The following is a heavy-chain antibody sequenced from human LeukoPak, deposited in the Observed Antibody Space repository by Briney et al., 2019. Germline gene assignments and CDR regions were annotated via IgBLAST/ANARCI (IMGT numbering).Heavy chain of an antibody. CDR3: ARVATMVRGVIPTLRY. Sequence: ASVKVSCKASGYTFTSYAMNWVRQAPGQRLEWMGWINTNTGNPTYAQGFTGRFVFSLDTSVSTAYLQISSLKAEDTAVYYCARVATMVRGVIPTLRYWGQGTLVTVSS. V-gene: IGHV7-4-1*02. CDR1: GYTFTSYA. D-gene: IGHD3-10*01. J-gene: IGHJ4*02. CDR2: INTNTGNP.